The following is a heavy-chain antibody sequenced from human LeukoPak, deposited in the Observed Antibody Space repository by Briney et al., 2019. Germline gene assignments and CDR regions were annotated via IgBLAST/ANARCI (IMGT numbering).Heavy chain of an antibody. Sequence: PGGSLRLSCAASGFTFSSYAMSWVRQAPGKGLEWVSAISGSGGSTHYADSVKGRFTISRDNSKNTLYLQMNSLRAEDTAVYYCAGIVVVISSDTGGDALDIWGQGTMVTVSS. CDR1: GFTFSSYA. J-gene: IGHJ3*02. CDR2: ISGSGGST. D-gene: IGHD3-22*01. CDR3: AGIVVVISSDTGGDALDI. V-gene: IGHV3-23*01.